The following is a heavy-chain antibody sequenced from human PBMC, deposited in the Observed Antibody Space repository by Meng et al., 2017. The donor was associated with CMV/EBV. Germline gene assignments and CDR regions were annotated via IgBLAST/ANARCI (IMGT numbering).Heavy chain of an antibody. J-gene: IGHJ4*02. D-gene: IGHD3-22*01. CDR3: AHSRSDYYDSSGYYYFGY. CDR1: GFPLSTSGVG. V-gene: IGHV2-5*01. Sequence: SGPTLVKPTQTLTLTCTFSGFPLSTSGVGVGWIRQPPGKALEWLALIHWNDDKRYSPSLKSRLTITKDTSKNQVVLTMTNMDPVDTATYYCAHSRSDYYDSSGYYYFGYWGQGTLVTVSS. CDR2: IHWNDDK.